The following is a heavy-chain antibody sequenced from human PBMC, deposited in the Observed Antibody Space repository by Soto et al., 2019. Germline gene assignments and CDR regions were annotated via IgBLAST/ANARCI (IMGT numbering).Heavy chain of an antibody. CDR1: GYTFTNFG. D-gene: IGHD3-16*01. Sequence: QVQLVQSGAEVKKPGASVKVSCKTSGYTFTNFGLSWVRQAPGQGLEWMGWISAYNGNTNYVQNSQXXXTXXTDTSTSTAYMELRSLRSDDAAVYYCARGGPPIDHWAQETLVTVSS. CDR2: ISAYNGNT. V-gene: IGHV1-18*01. CDR3: ARGGPPIDH. J-gene: IGHJ4*02.